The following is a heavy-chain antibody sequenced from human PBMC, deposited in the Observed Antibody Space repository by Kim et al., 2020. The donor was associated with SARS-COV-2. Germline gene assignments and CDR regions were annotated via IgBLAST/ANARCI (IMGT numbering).Heavy chain of an antibody. J-gene: IGHJ4*02. CDR3: ALLGQTTSARYFDY. V-gene: IGHV1-69*04. D-gene: IGHD7-27*01. CDR1: GGTFSSYA. CDR2: IIPILGIA. Sequence: SVKVSCKASGGTFSSYAISWVRQAPGQGLEWMGRIIPILGIANYAQKFQGRVTITADKSTSTAYMELSSLRSEDTAVYYCALLGQTTSARYFDYWGQGTLVTVSS.